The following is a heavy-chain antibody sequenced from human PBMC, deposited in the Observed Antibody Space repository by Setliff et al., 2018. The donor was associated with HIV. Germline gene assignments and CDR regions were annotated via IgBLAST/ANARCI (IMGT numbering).Heavy chain of an antibody. D-gene: IGHD2-21*02. CDR2: IYSSGST. CDR1: GGSISSYY. J-gene: IGHJ4*02. V-gene: IGHV4-59*01. Sequence: SETLSLTCTVSGGSISSYYWNWIRQHPGKGLEWIGYIYSSGSTNYNPPLKSRASMLADTAKNQVSLRVTSVTAADSAVYYCARGRLKGDFSLDYWGLGILVTVSS. CDR3: ARGRLKGDFSLDY.